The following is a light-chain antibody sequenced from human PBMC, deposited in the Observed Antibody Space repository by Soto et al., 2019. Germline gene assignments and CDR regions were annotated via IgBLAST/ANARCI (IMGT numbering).Light chain of an antibody. CDR1: SSNIGAGYD. Sequence: QPVLTQPPSVSGAPGQRVTISCTGGSSNIGAGYDVHWYRQFPGTAPKLLVYGNSNRPSGISDRFSASKSGSSASLAITGLQAEDEADYYCQSYDTSLRAGVFGGGTKLTVL. V-gene: IGLV1-40*01. CDR2: GNS. J-gene: IGLJ3*02. CDR3: QSYDTSLRAGV.